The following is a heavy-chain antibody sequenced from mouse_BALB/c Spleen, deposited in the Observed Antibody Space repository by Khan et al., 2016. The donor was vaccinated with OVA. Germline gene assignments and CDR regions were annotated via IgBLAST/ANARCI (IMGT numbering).Heavy chain of an antibody. V-gene: IGHV5-17*02. CDR2: ISSGSSTI. CDR3: ARHGYYYFDY. Sequence: EVQLVESGGGLVQPGGSRKLSCAASGFTFSSFGMHWVRQAPEKGLEWVAYISSGSSTICYADTVKGRFTISRDNPRNTLFLQMTSLRSEDTAMYYCARHGYYYFDYWGQGTTLTVSS. CDR1: GFTFSSFG. J-gene: IGHJ2*01. D-gene: IGHD2-3*01.